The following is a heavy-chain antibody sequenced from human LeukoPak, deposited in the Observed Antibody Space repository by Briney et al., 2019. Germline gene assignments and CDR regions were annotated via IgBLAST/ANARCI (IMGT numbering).Heavy chain of an antibody. V-gene: IGHV3-48*03. D-gene: IGHD3-10*01. Sequence: PGGSLRLSCAASGFTFNSFEMIWVRQAPGKGLEWVSYISIRGSTMYYADSVKGRFTISRDNAKNSLYLQMNSLRAEDTAVYYCASYYYTSGTVDPWGQGTLVTVSS. CDR1: GFTFNSFE. CDR3: ASYYYTSGTVDP. CDR2: ISIRGSTM. J-gene: IGHJ5*02.